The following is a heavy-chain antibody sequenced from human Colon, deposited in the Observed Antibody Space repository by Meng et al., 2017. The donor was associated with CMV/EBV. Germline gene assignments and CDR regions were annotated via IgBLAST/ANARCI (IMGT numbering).Heavy chain of an antibody. D-gene: IGHD2-2*01. J-gene: IGHJ5*02. V-gene: IGHV3-21*06. Sequence: GGSLRLSCAASGFSFSIDSMNWVRQAPGKGLEWIATISSAGIYTYYAASVKGRFTISRDNAKSTVFPQMNSLRAEDTAVYYCSRGQDFVVVPTPRNFFDPWGQGTLVTVSS. CDR1: GFSFSIDS. CDR2: ISSAGIYT. CDR3: SRGQDFVVVPTPRNFFDP.